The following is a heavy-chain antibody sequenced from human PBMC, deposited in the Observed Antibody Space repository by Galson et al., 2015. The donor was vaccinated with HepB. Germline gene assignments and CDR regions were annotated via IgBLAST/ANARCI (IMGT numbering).Heavy chain of an antibody. D-gene: IGHD5-18*01. V-gene: IGHV3-21*01. J-gene: IGHJ4*02. CDR1: GFTFSNYT. CDR2: IASKNNFI. CDR3: ARGSGYSSGPFDH. Sequence: SLRLSCAASGFTFSNYTINWVRQAPGKGLEWVSSIASKNNFIYYADSMKGRVTISRDNAKNSLYLQMNSLRAEDTAVYYCARGSGYSSGPFDHWGQGALVAVSS.